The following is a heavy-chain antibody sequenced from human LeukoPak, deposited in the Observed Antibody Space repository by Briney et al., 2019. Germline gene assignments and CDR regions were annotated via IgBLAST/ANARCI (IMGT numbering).Heavy chain of an antibody. Sequence: GGSLRLSCAASGFTFSSYAMHWVRQAPGKGLEYVSAINNNGGSTYYANSVRGRFTISRDNSKNTLYLQVGSLRADDMAVYYCARGRLYRNSFCFDYWGQGTLVTVSS. CDR3: ARGRLYRNSFCFDY. J-gene: IGHJ4*02. CDR1: GFTFSSYA. CDR2: INNNGGST. D-gene: IGHD6-6*01. V-gene: IGHV3-64*01.